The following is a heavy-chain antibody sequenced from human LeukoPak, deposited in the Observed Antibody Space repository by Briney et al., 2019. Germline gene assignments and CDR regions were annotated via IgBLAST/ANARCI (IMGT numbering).Heavy chain of an antibody. CDR1: GGSISSSSYY. V-gene: IGHV4-39*01. CDR2: IYYSGST. D-gene: IGHD4-11*01. Sequence: SETLSLTCTVSGGSISSSSYYWGWIRQPPGKGLEWIGSIYYSGSTYYNPSLKSRVTISLDTSKNQFSLKLSSVTAADTAIYYCARAINYNFDYWGQGTLVTVSS. CDR3: ARAINYNFDY. J-gene: IGHJ4*02.